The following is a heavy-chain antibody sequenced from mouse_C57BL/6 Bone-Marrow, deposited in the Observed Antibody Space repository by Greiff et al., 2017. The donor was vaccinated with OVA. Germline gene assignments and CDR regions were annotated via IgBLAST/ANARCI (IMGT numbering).Heavy chain of an antibody. Sequence: VKLQQPGTELVKPGASVKLSCKASGYTFTSYWMHWVKQRPGQGLEWIGNINPSNGGTNYNEKFKSKATLTVDKSSSTAYMQLSSLTSEDSAVYYCAREVIYYGSSYVSYWYFDVWGTGTTVTVSS. CDR3: AREVIYYGSSYVSYWYFDV. CDR2: INPSNGGT. CDR1: GYTFTSYW. D-gene: IGHD1-1*01. V-gene: IGHV1-53*01. J-gene: IGHJ1*03.